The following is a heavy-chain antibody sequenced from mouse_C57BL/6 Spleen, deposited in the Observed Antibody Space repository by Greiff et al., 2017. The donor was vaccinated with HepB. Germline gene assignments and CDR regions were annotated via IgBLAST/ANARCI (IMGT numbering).Heavy chain of an antibody. V-gene: IGHV1-52*01. CDR2: IDPSDSET. D-gene: IGHD2-4*01. J-gene: IGHJ2*01. CDR1: GYTFTSYW. Sequence: VQLQQPGAELVRPGSSVKLSCKASGYTFTSYWMHWVRQRPIQGLEWIGNIDPSDSETHYNQKFKDKATLTVDKSSSTAYMQLSSLTSEDSAVYYCSRGSYDYDVGFDYWGQGTTLTVAS. CDR3: SRGSYDYDVGFDY.